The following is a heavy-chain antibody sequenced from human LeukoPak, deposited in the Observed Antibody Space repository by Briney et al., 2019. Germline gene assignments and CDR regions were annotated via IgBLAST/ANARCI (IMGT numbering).Heavy chain of an antibody. CDR3: ARRIAAAALSYFDY. CDR2: INPNSGGT. V-gene: IGHV1-2*02. J-gene: IGHJ4*02. CDR1: GYTFTSYD. D-gene: IGHD6-13*01. Sequence: ASVKVSCKASGYTFTSYDINWVRQAPGQGLEWMGWINPNSGGTNYAQKFQGRVTMTRDTSISTAYMELSRLRSDDTAVYYCARRIAAAALSYFDYWGQGTLVTVSS.